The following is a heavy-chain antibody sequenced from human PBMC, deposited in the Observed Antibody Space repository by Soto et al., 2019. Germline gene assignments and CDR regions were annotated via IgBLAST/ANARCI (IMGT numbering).Heavy chain of an antibody. J-gene: IGHJ5*02. Sequence: SETLSLTCAVYGGSFSGYYWSWIRQPPGKGLEWIGEINHSGSTNYNPSLKSRVTISVDTSKNQFSLKLSSVTAADTAVYYCATGGVVAPLNAQNWLDPWGQGTLVTVSS. CDR2: INHSGST. CDR3: ATGGVVAPLNAQNWLDP. D-gene: IGHD2-15*01. CDR1: GGSFSGYY. V-gene: IGHV4-34*01.